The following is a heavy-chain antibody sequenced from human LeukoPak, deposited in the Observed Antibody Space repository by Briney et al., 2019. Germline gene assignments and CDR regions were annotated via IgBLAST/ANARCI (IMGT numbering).Heavy chain of an antibody. J-gene: IGHJ4*02. CDR2: VSSSSSYI. V-gene: IGHV3-21*01. CDR3: ASWAIVVVPAAHDY. D-gene: IGHD2-2*01. Sequence: GGSLRLSCAASGFTFSSYSMNWVRQAPGRGLEWVSSVSSSSSYIYYADSVKGRFTISRDNAKNSLYLQMNSLRAEDTAVYYCASWAIVVVPAAHDYWGQGTLVTVSS. CDR1: GFTFSSYS.